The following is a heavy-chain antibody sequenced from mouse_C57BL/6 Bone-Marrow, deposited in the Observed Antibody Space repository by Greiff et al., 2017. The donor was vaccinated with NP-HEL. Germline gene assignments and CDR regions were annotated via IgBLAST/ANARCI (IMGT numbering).Heavy chain of an antibody. D-gene: IGHD1-1*01. V-gene: IGHV1-69*01. Sequence: QVQLQQPGAELVMPGASVKLSCKASGYTFTSYWMHWVKQRPGQGLEWIGEIDPSDSYTNYNQKFKGKSTLTVDKSSSTAYMQLSSLTSEDSAVYYCARYHGSSYKWYFDVWGTGTTVTVSS. CDR2: IDPSDSYT. J-gene: IGHJ1*03. CDR1: GYTFTSYW. CDR3: ARYHGSSYKWYFDV.